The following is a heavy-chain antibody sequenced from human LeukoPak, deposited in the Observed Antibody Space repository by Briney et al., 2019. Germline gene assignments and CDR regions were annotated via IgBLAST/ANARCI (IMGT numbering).Heavy chain of an antibody. CDR2: IYTSGST. V-gene: IGHV4-4*07. CDR1: GGSISSYY. Sequence: SETLSLTCTVSGGSISSYYWSWIRQPAGKGLEWIGRIYTSGSTNYNPSLKSRVTMSVDTSKNQFSLKLSSATAADTAVYYCARDAPTYVPAANYYYYYMDVWGKGTTVTVSS. J-gene: IGHJ6*03. CDR3: ARDAPTYVPAANYYYYYMDV. D-gene: IGHD2-2*01.